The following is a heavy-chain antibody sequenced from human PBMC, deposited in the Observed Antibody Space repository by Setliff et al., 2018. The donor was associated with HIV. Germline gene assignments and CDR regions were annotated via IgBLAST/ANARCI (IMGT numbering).Heavy chain of an antibody. CDR3: AKDSLAAVGPYYCDY. CDR1: GFTFSNYW. J-gene: IGHJ4*02. CDR2: IKQDGSNE. Sequence: PGGSLRLSCAASGFTFSNYWMSWVRQAPGKGLEWVANIKQDGSNEYYVDSVKGRFTISRDNSKNTLYLQMTSLRTEDTAMYYCAKDSLAAVGPYYCDYWGQGTLVTVSS. V-gene: IGHV3-7*01. D-gene: IGHD6-13*01.